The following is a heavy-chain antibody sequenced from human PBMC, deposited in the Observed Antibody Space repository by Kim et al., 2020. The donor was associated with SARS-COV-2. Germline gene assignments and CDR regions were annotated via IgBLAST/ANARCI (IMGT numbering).Heavy chain of an antibody. CDR3: ARGQDGLDAFDI. J-gene: IGHJ3*02. V-gene: IGHV1-8*01. CDR1: GYTFTSYD. Sequence: ASVKVSCKASGYTFTSYDINWVRQATGQGLEWMGWMNPISGNTGYAQKFQGRVTMTRNTSISTAYMELSSLRSEDTAVYYCARGQDGLDAFDIWGQGTMVTVSS. CDR2: MNPISGNT.